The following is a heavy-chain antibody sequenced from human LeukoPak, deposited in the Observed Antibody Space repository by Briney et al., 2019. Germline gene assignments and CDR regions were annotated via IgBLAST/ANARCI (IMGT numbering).Heavy chain of an antibody. D-gene: IGHD3-10*01. CDR2: ISSSSSYI. J-gene: IGHJ3*02. Sequence: GGSLRLSCAASGFTFSSYSMNWVRQAPGKGLEWVSSISSSSSYIYYADSVKGRFTISRDNAKNSLYLQMNSLRAEDTAVYYCARDSSDLLWFGELIAFDIWGQGTMVTVSS. CDR3: ARDSSDLLWFGELIAFDI. CDR1: GFTFSSYS. V-gene: IGHV3-21*01.